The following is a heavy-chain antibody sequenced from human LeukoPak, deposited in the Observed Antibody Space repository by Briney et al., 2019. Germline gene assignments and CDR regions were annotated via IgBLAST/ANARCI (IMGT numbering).Heavy chain of an antibody. J-gene: IGHJ4*02. CDR2: IQRDGSEK. D-gene: IGHD6-13*01. CDR1: GFTFSNSW. Sequence: SGGSLKLSCAASGFTFSNSWMHWVRQAPGKGLEWVANIQRDGSEKYYVDSVKGRFTISRDNAKNSLYLQMNSLRAEDTAVYYCARDLGIAAAGTGYWGQGTLVTVSS. CDR3: ARDLGIAAAGTGY. V-gene: IGHV3-7*01.